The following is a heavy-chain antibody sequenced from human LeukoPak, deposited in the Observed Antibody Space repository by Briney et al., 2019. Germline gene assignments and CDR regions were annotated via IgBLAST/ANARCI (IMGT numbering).Heavy chain of an antibody. V-gene: IGHV3-30*03. D-gene: IGHD3-22*01. CDR1: GFTFISYG. J-gene: IGHJ5*02. Sequence: PGRSLRLSCAASGFTFISYGMHSVRQAPGKGLEWVAVISYDGSNKYYADSVKGRFTISRDNSKNTLYLQMNSLRGEDRAVYYCADLLSSGQRQYNWFDPWGQGTLVTVSS. CDR3: ADLLSSGQRQYNWFDP. CDR2: ISYDGSNK.